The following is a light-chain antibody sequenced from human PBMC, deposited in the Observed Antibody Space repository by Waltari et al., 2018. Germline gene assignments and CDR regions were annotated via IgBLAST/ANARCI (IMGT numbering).Light chain of an antibody. J-gene: IGLJ2*01. CDR1: CSHIGTTT. CDR2: GNN. Sequence: QSVLTQPPSASATAGQRVTISCSGSCSHIGTTTVNWYQQVPGTAPKLVIYGNNQRPPGVPDRISGSKSGTSGSLAISGLRSEDEADYYCSSWDGSLSGLVFGGGTRLTVL. CDR3: SSWDGSLSGLV. V-gene: IGLV1-44*01.